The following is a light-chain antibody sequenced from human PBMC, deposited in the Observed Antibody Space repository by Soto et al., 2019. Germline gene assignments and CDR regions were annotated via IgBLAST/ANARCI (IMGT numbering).Light chain of an antibody. CDR1: SSDVGGHNH. CDR3: NSYTSSSTHV. Sequence: QSVLTQPASVSGSPGQSITISCTGSSSDVGGHNHVSWYQQHPGKAPKLIIYEVGNRPSGVSNRFSGSKSGNTAYLTISGFQAEDEADYYCNSYTSSSTHVFGTGTKLTVL. J-gene: IGLJ1*01. V-gene: IGLV2-14*01. CDR2: EVG.